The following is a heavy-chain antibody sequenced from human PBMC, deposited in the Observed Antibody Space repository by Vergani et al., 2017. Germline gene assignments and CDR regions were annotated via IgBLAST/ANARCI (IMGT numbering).Heavy chain of an antibody. D-gene: IGHD4-23*01. CDR3: ARTVPKHYGVKPEWFDP. J-gene: IGHJ5*02. CDR2: IDPSDSYT. V-gene: IGHV5-10-1*01. CDR1: GYSFTSYW. Sequence: EVQLVQSGAEVKKPGESLRISCKGSGYSFTSYWISWVRQMPGKGLEWMGRIDPSDSYTNYSPSFQGHVTISADKSISTAYLQWSSLKASDTAMYYCARTVPKHYGVKPEWFDPWGQGTLVTVSS.